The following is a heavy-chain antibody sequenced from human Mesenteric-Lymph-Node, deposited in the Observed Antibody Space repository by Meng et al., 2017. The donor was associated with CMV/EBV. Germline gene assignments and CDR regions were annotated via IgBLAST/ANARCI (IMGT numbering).Heavy chain of an antibody. CDR3: ARHIDYGDRAFDI. D-gene: IGHD4-17*01. Sequence: GGSLRLSCAASGFTFSSYTMNWVRQAPGKGLEWVSSISSSSSYIYYADSVKGRFTISRDNAKTSLYLQMNSLRAEDTAVYYCARHIDYGDRAFDIWGQGTMVTVSS. CDR1: GFTFSSYT. V-gene: IGHV3-21*01. J-gene: IGHJ3*02. CDR2: ISSSSSYI.